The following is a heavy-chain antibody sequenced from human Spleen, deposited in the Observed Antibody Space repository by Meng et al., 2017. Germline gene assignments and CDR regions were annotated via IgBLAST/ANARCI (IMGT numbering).Heavy chain of an antibody. V-gene: IGHV4-34*01. CDR3: ATVPARGYGYTYSFDF. D-gene: IGHD5-18*01. Sequence: SETLSLTCVVSGGSFSGYYWSWIRQPPGKGLEWIGEINHSGSTNYNPSLKSRVTISVDTSMNQFSLKVSSVNAADTAVYYCATVPARGYGYTYSFDFWGQGTLVTVSS. CDR2: INHSGST. CDR1: GGSFSGYY. J-gene: IGHJ4*02.